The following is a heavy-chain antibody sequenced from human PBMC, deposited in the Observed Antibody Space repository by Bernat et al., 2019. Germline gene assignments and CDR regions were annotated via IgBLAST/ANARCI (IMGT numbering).Heavy chain of an antibody. V-gene: IGHV4-34*01. D-gene: IGHD1-26*01. J-gene: IGHJ2*01. CDR3: ARVKRGIVKALNL. CDR1: GGSFSGYY. Sequence: QVQLQQWGAGLLKPSETLSLTCAVYGGSFSGYYWSWIRQPPGKGLEWIGEINHSGSTNYNPSLKSRVTISVDTSKNQFSLKLSSVTAADTAVYYCARVKRGIVKALNLWGRGTLVTVSS. CDR2: INHSGST.